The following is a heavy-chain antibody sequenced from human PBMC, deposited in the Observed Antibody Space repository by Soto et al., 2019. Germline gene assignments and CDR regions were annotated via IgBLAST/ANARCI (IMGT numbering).Heavy chain of an antibody. CDR3: AREGYSSGWYQQLSLVDYDYYYGMDV. CDR2: ISSSGSTI. Sequence: GGSLRLSCAASGFTFSSYEMNWVRQAPGKGLEWVSYISSSGSTIYYADSVKGRFTISRDNAKNSLYLQMNSLRAEDTAVYYCAREGYSSGWYQQLSLVDYDYYYGMDVWGQGTTVTVSS. J-gene: IGHJ6*02. D-gene: IGHD6-19*01. CDR1: GFTFSSYE. V-gene: IGHV3-48*03.